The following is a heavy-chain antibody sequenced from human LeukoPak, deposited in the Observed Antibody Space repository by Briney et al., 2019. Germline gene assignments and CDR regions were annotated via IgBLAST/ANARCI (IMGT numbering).Heavy chain of an antibody. V-gene: IGHV3-7*01. D-gene: IGHD3-3*01. Sequence: QPGGSLRLSCAASGFTFSSYWMSWVRQAPGKGLEWVANIKQDGSEKYHVDSVKGRFTISRDNAKNSLYLQMNSLRAEDTAVYYCARASDYDFWSGYYTSNYYYYYYMDVWGKGTTVTVSS. J-gene: IGHJ6*03. CDR1: GFTFSSYW. CDR3: ARASDYDFWSGYYTSNYYYYYYMDV. CDR2: IKQDGSEK.